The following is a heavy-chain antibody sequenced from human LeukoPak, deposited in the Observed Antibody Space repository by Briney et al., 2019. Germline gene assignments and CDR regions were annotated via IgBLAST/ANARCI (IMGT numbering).Heavy chain of an antibody. CDR3: ARVGHSNYEGIDY. CDR2: INPNSGGT. D-gene: IGHD4-11*01. V-gene: IGHV1-2*02. CDR1: GYTFTGYY. J-gene: IGHJ4*02. Sequence: ASVKVSCKASGYTFTGYYMHWVRQAPGQGLEGMGWINPNSGGTNYAQKFQGRVTMTRDTSISTAYMELSRLRSDDTAVHYCARVGHSNYEGIDYWGQGTLVTVSS.